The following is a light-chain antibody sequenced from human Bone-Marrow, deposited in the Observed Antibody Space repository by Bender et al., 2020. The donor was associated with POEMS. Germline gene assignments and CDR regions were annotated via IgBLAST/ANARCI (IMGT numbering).Light chain of an antibody. V-gene: IGLV1-40*01. CDR2: GNN. J-gene: IGLJ3*02. CDR3: SSWDDSLSGWV. CDR1: SSNIGPGDN. Sequence: QSVLTQPPSVSEAPGQRVTISCTGSSSNIGPGDNVQWYQQLPGRAPKLLIYGNNNRPSGVPDRFSGSKSGTSASLAISDIQSEDEGDYYCSSWDDSLSGWVFGGGTKLTVL.